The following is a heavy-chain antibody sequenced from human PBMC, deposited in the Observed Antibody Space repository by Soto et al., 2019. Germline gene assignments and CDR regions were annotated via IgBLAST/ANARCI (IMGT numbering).Heavy chain of an antibody. V-gene: IGHV4-30-4*01. J-gene: IGHJ3*02. D-gene: IGHD4-17*01. Sequence: PSETLSLTCTVSGGSMSSGDYYWSWIRQPPGKGLEWIGFIYHTGSTYYSPSLKSRVAISVDTSKNQFSLKLSSVTAADTAVYYCARDPLYDYGDXSHVFDIWGQGTMVTVSS. CDR3: ARDPLYDYGDXSHVFDI. CDR1: GGSMSSGDYY. CDR2: IYHTGST.